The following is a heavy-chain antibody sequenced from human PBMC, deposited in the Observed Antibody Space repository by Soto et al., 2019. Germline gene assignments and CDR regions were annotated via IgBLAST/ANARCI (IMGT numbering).Heavy chain of an antibody. V-gene: IGHV4-34*01. Sequence: QVQLQQWGAGLLKPSETLSLTCAVYGGSFSGYYWSWIRQPPGKGLEWIGEINHSGSTNYNPSLKSRVTISVDTSKNQFSLKLSSVTAADTAVYYCARGRRQPNYYGMDVWGQGTTVTVSS. J-gene: IGHJ6*02. CDR3: ARGRRQPNYYGMDV. CDR2: INHSGST. CDR1: GGSFSGYY. D-gene: IGHD6-13*01.